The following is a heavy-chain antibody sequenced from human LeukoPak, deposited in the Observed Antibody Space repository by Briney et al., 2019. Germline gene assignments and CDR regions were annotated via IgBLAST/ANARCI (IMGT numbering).Heavy chain of an antibody. CDR1: GFTFSSYW. CDR2: INSDGSTT. CDR3: VGGSYYFDY. V-gene: IGHV3-74*03. Sequence: PGGSLRLSCAASGFTFSSYWMHWVRQAPGKGLVWVSRINSDGSTTMYADSVKGRITISRDNAKNTLYLQMNSLRAEDTAVYYCVGGSYYFDYWGQGTLVAVSS. J-gene: IGHJ4*02. D-gene: IGHD1-26*01.